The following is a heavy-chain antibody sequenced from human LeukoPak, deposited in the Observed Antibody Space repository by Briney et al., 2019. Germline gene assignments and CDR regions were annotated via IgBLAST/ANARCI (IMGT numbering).Heavy chain of an antibody. J-gene: IGHJ4*02. D-gene: IGHD1-26*01. Sequence: GGSLRLSCAASGFSFSDYYMTWIRQGPGKGLEWVSYISSSGTYTNYADSVKGRFSISRDNAKNSLYLQMNSLSAEDTAVYYCAKIAGTYSPDYWGQGTLVTVSS. CDR1: GFSFSDYY. CDR2: ISSSGTYT. V-gene: IGHV3-11*06. CDR3: AKIAGTYSPDY.